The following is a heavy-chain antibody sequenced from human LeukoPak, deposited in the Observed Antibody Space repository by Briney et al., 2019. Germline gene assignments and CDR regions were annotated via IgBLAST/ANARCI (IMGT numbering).Heavy chain of an antibody. CDR3: ARDLAGRFDY. J-gene: IGHJ4*02. D-gene: IGHD6-19*01. V-gene: IGHV3-30*04. CDR2: ISYDGSNK. Sequence: PGRSLRLSCAASGFTFSSYAMHWVRQAPGKGLEWVAVISYDGSNKYCADSVKGRFTISRDNSKNTLYLQMNSLRAEDTAVYYCARDLAGRFDYWGQGTLVTVSS. CDR1: GFTFSSYA.